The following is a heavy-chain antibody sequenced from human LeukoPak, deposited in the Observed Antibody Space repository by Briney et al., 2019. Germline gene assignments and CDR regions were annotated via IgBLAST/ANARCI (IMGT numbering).Heavy chain of an antibody. J-gene: IGHJ3*02. Sequence: PSQTLSLTCTVSGGSISSGGYYWSWIRQPPGKGLEWIGYIYHSGSTYYNPSLKSRVTISVDRSKNQFSLKLSSVTAADTAVYYCAVRRDGYNNAFDIWGQGTMVTVSS. CDR3: AVRRDGYNNAFDI. CDR2: IYHSGST. V-gene: IGHV4-30-2*01. CDR1: GGSISSGGYY. D-gene: IGHD5-24*01.